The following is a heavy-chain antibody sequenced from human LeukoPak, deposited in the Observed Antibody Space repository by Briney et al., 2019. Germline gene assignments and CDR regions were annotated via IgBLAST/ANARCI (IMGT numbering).Heavy chain of an antibody. CDR3: AREENWNDVFDY. V-gene: IGHV3-21*01. J-gene: IGHJ4*02. D-gene: IGHD1-1*01. CDR2: ISSSSSYI. CDR1: GFTFSSYS. Sequence: PGGSLRLSCAASGFTFSSYSMNWVRQAPGKGLEWVSSISSSSSYIYYADSVKGRFTISRDNAKNSLCLQMNSLRAEDTAVYYCAREENWNDVFDYWGQGTLVTVSS.